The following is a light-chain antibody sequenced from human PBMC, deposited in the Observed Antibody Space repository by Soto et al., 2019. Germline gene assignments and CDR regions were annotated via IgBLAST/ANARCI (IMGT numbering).Light chain of an antibody. CDR2: DVD. CDR3: SSYTTSSTVV. Sequence: QSALTQPASISGSPGQSITISCTGTNSDVGGYNYVSWYQQYPGKAPKLMIYDVDNRPSGVSYRFSGSKSGKTAPLTISGLQAEDEADYYCSSYTTSSTVVFGGGTKLTVL. J-gene: IGLJ2*01. CDR1: NSDVGGYNY. V-gene: IGLV2-14*01.